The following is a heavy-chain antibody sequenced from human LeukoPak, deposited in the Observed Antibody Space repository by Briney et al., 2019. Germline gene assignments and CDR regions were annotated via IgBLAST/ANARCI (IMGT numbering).Heavy chain of an antibody. V-gene: IGHV3-21*01. Sequence: GGSLRLSCAASGFTFSSYSMNWVRQAPGKGLEWVSSISSSSSYIYYADSVKGRFTISRDNSKNTLYLQMNSLRAEDTAVYYCAKDPPYYYDSSGYPDYWGQGTLVTVSS. J-gene: IGHJ4*02. CDR3: AKDPPYYYDSSGYPDY. CDR2: ISSSSSYI. D-gene: IGHD3-22*01. CDR1: GFTFSSYS.